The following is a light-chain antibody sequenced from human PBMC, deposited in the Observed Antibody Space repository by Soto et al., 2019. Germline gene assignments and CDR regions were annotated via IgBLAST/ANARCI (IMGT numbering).Light chain of an antibody. J-gene: IGKJ5*01. V-gene: IGKV3D-7*01. Sequence: PGERVTLSCRASQSVSSSYLTWYQQKPGQAPRLLIYGASTRATSIPARFSGSGSGTDFTLTISSLQPEDFAVYYCQQDYNLSITFGQGTRLEIK. CDR3: QQDYNLSIT. CDR2: GAS. CDR1: QSVSSSY.